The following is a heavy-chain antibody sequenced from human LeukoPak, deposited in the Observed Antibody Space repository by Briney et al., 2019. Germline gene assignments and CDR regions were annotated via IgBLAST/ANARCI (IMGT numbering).Heavy chain of an antibody. D-gene: IGHD3-3*01. Sequence: GGSLRLSCAASDFTFSSYGMNWVRQAPGKGLEWVSFVSSSSSYINYADSVKGRFTISRDNAKNSLYLQMNSLRAEDTAVYYCARIGTDSWSRLYYGMDVWGQGTTVTVSS. CDR2: VSSSSSYI. CDR1: DFTFSSYG. V-gene: IGHV3-21*01. CDR3: ARIGTDSWSRLYYGMDV. J-gene: IGHJ6*02.